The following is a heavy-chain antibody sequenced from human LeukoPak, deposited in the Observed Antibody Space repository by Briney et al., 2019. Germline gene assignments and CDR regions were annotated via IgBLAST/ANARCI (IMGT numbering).Heavy chain of an antibody. CDR2: ISGSGGST. V-gene: IGHV3-23*01. Sequence: GGSLRLSCVASGFTFGNYGMSWVRQAPGKGLEWFSGISGSGGSTYYADSVRGRFTISRDNSKNTLNLQMNRLRAEDSAVYYCAKSRSLEYSSSSDFWGQGTLVTVSS. D-gene: IGHD6-6*01. CDR1: GFTFGNYG. J-gene: IGHJ4*02. CDR3: AKSRSLEYSSSSDF.